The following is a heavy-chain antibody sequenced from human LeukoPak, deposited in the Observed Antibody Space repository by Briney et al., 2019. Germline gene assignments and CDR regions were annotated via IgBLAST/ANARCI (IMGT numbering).Heavy chain of an antibody. D-gene: IGHD3-10*01. J-gene: IGHJ4*02. CDR1: GFTFSSYA. CDR3: ARGCYYGSGSYYNLDY. V-gene: IGHV3-23*01. Sequence: GGSLRLSCAASGFTFSSYAMSWVRQAPGKGLEWVSTISSSGGSTYYADSVKGRFTISRDNSKNTLYLQMNSLRAEDTAVYYCARGCYYGSGSYYNLDYWGQGTLVTVSS. CDR2: ISSSGGST.